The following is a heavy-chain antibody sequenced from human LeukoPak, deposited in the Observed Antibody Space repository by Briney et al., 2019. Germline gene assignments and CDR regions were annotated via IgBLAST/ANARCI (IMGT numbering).Heavy chain of an antibody. D-gene: IGHD3-22*01. CDR2: ISGSGGST. J-gene: IGHJ4*02. CDR3: ATHSNYYDSSGYGRKLDY. Sequence: PSETLSLTCTVSGGSISSYYWSWIRQPPGKGLEWVSAISGSGGSTYYADSVKGRFTISRDNSKNTLYLQMNSLRAEDTAVYYCATHSNYYDSSGYGRKLDYWGQGTLVTVSS. CDR1: GGSISSYY. V-gene: IGHV3-23*01.